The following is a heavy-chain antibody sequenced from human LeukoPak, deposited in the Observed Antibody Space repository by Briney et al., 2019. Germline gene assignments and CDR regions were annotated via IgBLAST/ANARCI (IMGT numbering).Heavy chain of an antibody. D-gene: IGHD3-10*01. Sequence: SVKVSCKASGGTFSSYAISWVRQAPGQGLEWMGGIIPIFGAANYAQKFQGRVTITADESTSTAYMELSSLRSEDTAVYYCARKKMVGGPPHYYGRDFGEKGTTVTVSS. CDR3: ARKKMVGGPPHYYGRDF. CDR2: IIPIFGAA. CDR1: GGTFSSYA. V-gene: IGHV1-69*13. J-gene: IGHJ6*04.